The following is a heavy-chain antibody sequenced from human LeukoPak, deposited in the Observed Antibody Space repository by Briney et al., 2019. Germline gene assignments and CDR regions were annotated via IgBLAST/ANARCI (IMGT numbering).Heavy chain of an antibody. D-gene: IGHD3-10*01. J-gene: IGHJ4*02. V-gene: IGHV3-7*01. CDR2: IKEDGSQK. Sequence: GGSLRLSCAASGFTFSDYWMSWVRPAPGKGLEWVAIIKEDGSQKYYVDSVKGRFTLSRDNTKNSLTLQLNSLRAEDTALYYCVRDCYGSGSYYSYFDYWGQGTLVTVSS. CDR3: VRDCYGSGSYYSYFDY. CDR1: GFTFSDYW.